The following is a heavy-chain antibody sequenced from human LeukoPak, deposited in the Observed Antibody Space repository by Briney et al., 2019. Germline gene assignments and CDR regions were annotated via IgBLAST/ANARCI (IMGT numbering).Heavy chain of an antibody. CDR1: GFTFSTYA. Sequence: GGSLRLSCAASGFTFSTYAMHWVRQAPGKGLEWVAAMSFDGSNKYYADSVRGPITISRDNSKNTLGLQMSSLRTEDTAVYYCARDKRVARASGNYYYYYYGMDVWGQGTTVTVSS. D-gene: IGHD3-3*01. CDR3: ARDKRVARASGNYYYYYYGMDV. CDR2: MSFDGSNK. V-gene: IGHV3-30*04. J-gene: IGHJ6*02.